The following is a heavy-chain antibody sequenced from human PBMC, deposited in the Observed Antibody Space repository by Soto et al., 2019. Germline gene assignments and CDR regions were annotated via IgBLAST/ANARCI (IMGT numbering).Heavy chain of an antibody. V-gene: IGHV3-15*07. D-gene: IGHD3-16*01. CDR1: GFTFNNAW. CDR3: TTYVWPFRGGDY. J-gene: IGHJ4*02. CDR2: IKSKTDSGTT. Sequence: EVQLVESGGGLVKPGGSLRLSCAVSGFTFNNAWMKWVSQAPGKGPEWVGHIKSKTDSGTTDYGASVKGRFTISRDDSKNMLYLQINSLRTEDKAVYYCTTYVWPFRGGDYWGRGTLVTVSS.